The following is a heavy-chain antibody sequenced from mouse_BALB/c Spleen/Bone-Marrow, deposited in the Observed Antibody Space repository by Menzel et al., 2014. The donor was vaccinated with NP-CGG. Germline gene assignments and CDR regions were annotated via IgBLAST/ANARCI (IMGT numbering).Heavy chain of an antibody. CDR3: AREGGLRRGDYYAMDY. Sequence: VQLQQSGPELVKPGASVKMSCKASGYTFTSYAMHWVKQKPGQGLEWIGYINPYNDGTKYNEMFKGKATLTSDKSSSTAYMELSSLTSEDSAVYYCAREGGLRRGDYYAMDYWGQGTSVTVSS. CDR2: INPYNDGT. D-gene: IGHD2-4*01. CDR1: GYTFTSYA. J-gene: IGHJ4*01. V-gene: IGHV1-14*01.